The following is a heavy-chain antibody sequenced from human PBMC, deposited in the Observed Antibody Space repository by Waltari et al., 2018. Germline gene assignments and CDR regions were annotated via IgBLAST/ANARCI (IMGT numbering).Heavy chain of an antibody. CDR3: AREGLWELSRGSFDY. CDR1: GYTFTGYY. CDR2: INPNSGGT. V-gene: IGHV1-2*02. J-gene: IGHJ4*02. D-gene: IGHD1-26*01. Sequence: QVQLVQSGAEVKKPGASVKVSCKASGYTFTGYYIHWVRQAPGQGLEWMGWINPNSGGTNYAQKFQGRVTMTRDTSISTAYMELSRLRSDDTAVYYCAREGLWELSRGSFDYWGQGTLVTVSS.